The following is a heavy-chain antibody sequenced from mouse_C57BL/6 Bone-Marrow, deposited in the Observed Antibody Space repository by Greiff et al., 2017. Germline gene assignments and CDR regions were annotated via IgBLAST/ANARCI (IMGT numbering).Heavy chain of an antibody. Sequence: QVQLQQPGAELVMPGASVKLSCKASGYTFTSYWMHWVKQRPGQGLEWIGEIDPSDSYTNYNQKFKGKSTLTVDKSSSTAYMQLSRLTSEDTAVYYCTTSCYYSNCYWYCDVWGTGTTVTVSS. J-gene: IGHJ1*03. D-gene: IGHD2-5*01. CDR1: GYTFTSYW. V-gene: IGHV1-69*01. CDR2: IDPSDSYT. CDR3: TTSCYYSNCYWYCDV.